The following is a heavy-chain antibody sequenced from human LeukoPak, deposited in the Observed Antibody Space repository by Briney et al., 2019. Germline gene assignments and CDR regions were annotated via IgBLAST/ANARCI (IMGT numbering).Heavy chain of an antibody. Sequence: PSETLSLTCTVSGGSISSSSYYWGWIRQPPGKGLEWIGSIYYSGSTYYNPSLKSRVTISVDTSKNQFSLKLSSVTAADTAVYYCARGPLPYDYVWGSYRRPYGMDVWGQGTTVTVSS. CDR2: IYYSGST. V-gene: IGHV4-39*01. CDR3: ARGPLPYDYVWGSYRRPYGMDV. J-gene: IGHJ6*02. CDR1: GGSISSSSYY. D-gene: IGHD3-16*02.